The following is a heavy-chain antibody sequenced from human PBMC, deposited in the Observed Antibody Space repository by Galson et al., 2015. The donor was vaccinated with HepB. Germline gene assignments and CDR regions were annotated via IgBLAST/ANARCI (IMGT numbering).Heavy chain of an antibody. CDR3: AKDSGHSSGWYGARDYYYYYGMDV. J-gene: IGHJ6*02. Sequence: SLRLSCAASGFTFSSYGMHWVRQAPGKGLEWVAVISYDGSNKYYADSVKGRFTISRDNSKNTLYLQMNSLRAEDTAVCYCAKDSGHSSGWYGARDYYYYYGMDVWGQGTTVTVSS. CDR1: GFTFSSYG. V-gene: IGHV3-30*18. CDR2: ISYDGSNK. D-gene: IGHD6-19*01.